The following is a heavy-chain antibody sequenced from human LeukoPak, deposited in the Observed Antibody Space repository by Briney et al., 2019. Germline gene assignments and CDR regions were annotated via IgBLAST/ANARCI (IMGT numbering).Heavy chain of an antibody. D-gene: IGHD6-19*01. CDR3: ARERTLPGIAVAGDKNYYYGMDV. CDR1: GYTFTSYG. J-gene: IGHJ6*02. Sequence: ASVKVSCKASGYTFTSYGISWVRQAPGQGLEWMGWISAYNGNTNYAQKLQGRVTMTTDTSTSTAYMELRSLRSDDTAVYYCARERTLPGIAVAGDKNYYYGMDVWGQGTTVTVSS. CDR2: ISAYNGNT. V-gene: IGHV1-18*01.